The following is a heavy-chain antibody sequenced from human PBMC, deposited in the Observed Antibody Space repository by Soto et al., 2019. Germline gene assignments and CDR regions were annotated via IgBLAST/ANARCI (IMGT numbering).Heavy chain of an antibody. CDR2: INPDGGGT. Sequence: QVQLVQSGAEVKKPGASVKVSCKASGYAFTSYYMHWVRLAPGQGLEWMVIINPDGGGTSYAQKFQGRVIMTRDTSTSTVFMDMSSLRSEDTAVYYCAVGGNYLSLDVWGQGTTVTVSS. CDR1: GYAFTSYY. CDR3: AVGGNYLSLDV. V-gene: IGHV1-46*01. J-gene: IGHJ6*02. D-gene: IGHD4-4*01.